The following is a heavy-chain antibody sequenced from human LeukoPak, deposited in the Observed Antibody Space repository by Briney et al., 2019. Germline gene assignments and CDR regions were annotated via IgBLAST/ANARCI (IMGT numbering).Heavy chain of an antibody. CDR1: GFTFSSYW. Sequence: PGGSLRLSCAASGFTFSSYWMHWVRQAPGKGLVWVSRTNTDGSSTSYADSVKGRFTISRDNAKNTLYLQMNSLRAEDTAVYYCARPIGGGTQDFGYWGQGTLVTVSS. D-gene: IGHD1-7*01. CDR3: ARPIGGGTQDFGY. V-gene: IGHV3-74*01. J-gene: IGHJ4*02. CDR2: TNTDGSST.